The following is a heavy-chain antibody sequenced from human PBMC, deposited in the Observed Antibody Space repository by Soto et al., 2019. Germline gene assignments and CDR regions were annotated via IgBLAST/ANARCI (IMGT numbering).Heavy chain of an antibody. J-gene: IGHJ4*02. CDR1: GFTFSSYG. Sequence: TGGSLRLSCAASGFTFSSYGMHWVRQAPGKGLEWVAVISYDGSNKYYADSVKGRFTISRDNSKNTLYLQMNSLRAEDTAVYYCAKDRLRYFDWLLDFDYWGQGTLVTVSS. CDR3: AKDRLRYFDWLLDFDY. CDR2: ISYDGSNK. V-gene: IGHV3-30*18. D-gene: IGHD3-9*01.